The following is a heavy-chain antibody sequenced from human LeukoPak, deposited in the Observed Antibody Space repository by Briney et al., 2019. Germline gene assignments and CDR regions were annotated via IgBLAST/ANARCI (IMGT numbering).Heavy chain of an antibody. V-gene: IGHV1-3*03. CDR1: GYTFTSYA. J-gene: IGHJ4*02. CDR3: ASSKDYHDSSGYARTLDY. CDR2: INAGNGNT. D-gene: IGHD3-22*01. Sequence: ASVKVSCKASGYTFTSYAMHWVRQAPGQRLEWMGWINAGNGNTKYSQEFQGRVTITADESTSTAYMELSSLRSEDTAIYYCASSKDYHDSSGYARTLDYWGQGTLVTVSS.